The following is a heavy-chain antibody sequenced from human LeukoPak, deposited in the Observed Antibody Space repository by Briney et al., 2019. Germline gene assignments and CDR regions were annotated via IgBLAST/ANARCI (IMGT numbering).Heavy chain of an antibody. V-gene: IGHV3-64*01. J-gene: IGHJ4*02. CDR1: GFTFSSYA. D-gene: IGHD2-15*01. CDR2: ISSNGGST. CDR3: ARVAANDFYYFDY. Sequence: PGGSLRLSCAASGFTFSSYAMHWVRQAPGKGLEYVSAISSNGGSTYYANSVKGRFTISRDNSKNTLYLQMGSLRAEDMAVYYCARVAANDFYYFDYWGQGTLVTVSS.